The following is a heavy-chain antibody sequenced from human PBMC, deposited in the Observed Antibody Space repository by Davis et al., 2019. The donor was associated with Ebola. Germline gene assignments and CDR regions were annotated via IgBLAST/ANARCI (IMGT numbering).Heavy chain of an antibody. D-gene: IGHD2-15*01. Sequence: PGGSLRLSCAASGFTFSRYAMHWVRQAPGKGLEWVAVISYDGSNKYYADSVKGRFTISRDNSKNTLYLQMNSLRAEDTAVYYCARAGCSGGSCYFDYWGQGTLVTVSS. CDR3: ARAGCSGGSCYFDY. V-gene: IGHV3-30-3*01. CDR1: GFTFSRYA. CDR2: ISYDGSNK. J-gene: IGHJ4*02.